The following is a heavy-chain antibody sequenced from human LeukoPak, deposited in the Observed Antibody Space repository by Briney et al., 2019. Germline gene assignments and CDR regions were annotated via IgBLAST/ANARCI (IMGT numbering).Heavy chain of an antibody. J-gene: IGHJ6*02. Sequence: GRSLRLSCVASGFTFDEHLGPGLKFDDFAMHWVRQAPGKGLEWVAGISWNSGNMGYADSVKGRFTISRDNAKNSLFLQMNSLRPEDTALYYCAKDMGFDELGAGMDVWGQGTTVTVSS. D-gene: IGHD3-10*01. V-gene: IGHV3-9*01. CDR2: ISWNSGNM. CDR1: GFTFDEHLGPGLKFDDFA. CDR3: AKDMGFDELGAGMDV.